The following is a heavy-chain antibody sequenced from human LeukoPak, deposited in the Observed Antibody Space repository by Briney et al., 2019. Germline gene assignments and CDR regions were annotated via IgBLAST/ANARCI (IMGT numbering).Heavy chain of an antibody. D-gene: IGHD6-19*01. CDR3: AKDGDSYSSGWYHFDY. J-gene: IGHJ4*02. Sequence: SGGSLRLSCAASGFTFNSYGMTWVRQSPGKGLEWVSTIRGSGDRTYYADSVKGRFTISRDNSKNTLYLQMNSLRAEDTAVYYCAKDGDSYSSGWYHFDYWGQGTLVTVSS. CDR1: GFTFNSYG. V-gene: IGHV3-23*01. CDR2: IRGSGDRT.